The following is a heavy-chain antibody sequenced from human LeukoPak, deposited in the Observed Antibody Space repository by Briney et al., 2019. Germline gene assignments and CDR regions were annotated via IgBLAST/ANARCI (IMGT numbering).Heavy chain of an antibody. CDR1: GFTFSNYW. CDR3: ARDPYSSSWSYGMDV. V-gene: IGHV3-7*05. D-gene: IGHD6-13*01. J-gene: IGHJ6*02. CDR2: IKQEGSET. Sequence: GGSLRLAWTASGFTFSNYWMSWVRQTPEKGLEWVANIKQEGSETVYVDSVKGRFTISRDNAPTSLYLQMSSLRAEDTDVYYCARDPYSSSWSYGMDVWGQGTTVTVSS.